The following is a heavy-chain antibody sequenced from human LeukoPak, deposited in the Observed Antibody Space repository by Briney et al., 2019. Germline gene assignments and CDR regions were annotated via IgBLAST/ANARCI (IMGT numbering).Heavy chain of an antibody. CDR2: IIPIFGTA. V-gene: IGHV1-69*13. CDR3: ARPKRSITMVRGTYYGMDV. J-gene: IGHJ6*04. Sequence: SVKVSCKASGGTFSSYAIGWVRQAPGQGLEWMGGIIPIFGTANYAQKFQGRVTITADESTSTAYMELSSLRSEDTAVYYCARPKRSITMVRGTYYGMDVWGKGTAVTVSS. CDR1: GGTFSSYA. D-gene: IGHD3-10*01.